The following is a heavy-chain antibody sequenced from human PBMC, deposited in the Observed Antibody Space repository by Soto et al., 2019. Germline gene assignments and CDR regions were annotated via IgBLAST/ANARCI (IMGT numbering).Heavy chain of an antibody. Sequence: DVQLLETGGGLVQPGGSLRLSCAASGFTFSSYAMSWVRQAPGKGLEWVSAISGSGGSTYYADSVKGRFTISRDNSKNTLYLQMNSLRAEDTAVYYCAKDWLAVRGEPPTDWGQGTLVTVSS. J-gene: IGHJ4*02. CDR1: GFTFSSYA. CDR2: ISGSGGST. CDR3: AKDWLAVRGEPPTD. V-gene: IGHV3-23*01. D-gene: IGHD3-10*01.